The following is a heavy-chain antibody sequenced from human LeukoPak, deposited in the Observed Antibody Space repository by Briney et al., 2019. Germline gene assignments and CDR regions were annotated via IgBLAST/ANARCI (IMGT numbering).Heavy chain of an antibody. J-gene: IGHJ6*02. V-gene: IGHV3-66*01. CDR3: ARGQVVPAYYYYGMDV. Sequence: GGSLRLSCAASGFTVSSNYMMWVRQAPGKGLEGVSVIYSGGSTYYADSEKGRFTISRDNSKNTLYLQMNSLRAEDTAVYYCARGQVVPAYYYYGMDVWGQGTTVTVSS. CDR2: IYSGGST. CDR1: GFTVSSNY. D-gene: IGHD2-2*01.